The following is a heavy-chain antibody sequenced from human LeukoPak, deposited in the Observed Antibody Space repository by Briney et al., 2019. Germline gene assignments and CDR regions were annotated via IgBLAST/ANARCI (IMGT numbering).Heavy chain of an antibody. CDR1: GFTFSSYW. Sequence: GGSLRLSCAASGFTFSSYWMSWVRQAPGKGLEWVANIKQDGSEKYYVDFVKGRFTISRDNAKNSLYLQMNSLRAEDTAVYYCTRSRYCSSGSCYSDYWGQGTLVTVSS. J-gene: IGHJ4*02. V-gene: IGHV3-7*01. D-gene: IGHD2-15*01. CDR3: TRSRYCSSGSCYSDY. CDR2: IKQDGSEK.